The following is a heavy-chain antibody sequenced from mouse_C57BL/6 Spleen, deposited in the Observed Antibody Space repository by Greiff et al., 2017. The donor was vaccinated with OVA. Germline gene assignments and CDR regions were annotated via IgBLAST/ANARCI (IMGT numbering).Heavy chain of an antibody. CDR2: IYPSDSET. V-gene: IGHV1-61*01. CDR1: GYTFTSYW. J-gene: IGHJ2*01. D-gene: IGHD2-4*01. CDR3: ARGVYDYDGRDY. Sequence: VQLQQPGAELVRPGSSVKLSCKASGYTFTSYWMDWVKQRPGQGLEWIGNIYPSDSETHYNQKFKDKATLTVDKSSSTAYMQLSSLTSEDSAVYYCARGVYDYDGRDYWGQGTTLTVSS.